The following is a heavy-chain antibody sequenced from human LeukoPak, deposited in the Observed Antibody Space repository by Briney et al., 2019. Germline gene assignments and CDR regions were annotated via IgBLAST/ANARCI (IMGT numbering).Heavy chain of an antibody. CDR3: ARGPLWFGDPKFDP. CDR1: GYTFTSYG. V-gene: IGHV1-18*01. Sequence: PPASVKVSCKASGYTFTSYGISWVRQAPGQGLEWMGWISAYNGNTNYAQKLQGRVTMTTDTSTSTAYMELRSLRSDDTAVYYCARGPLWFGDPKFDPWGQGTLVTVSS. CDR2: ISAYNGNT. J-gene: IGHJ5*02. D-gene: IGHD3-10*01.